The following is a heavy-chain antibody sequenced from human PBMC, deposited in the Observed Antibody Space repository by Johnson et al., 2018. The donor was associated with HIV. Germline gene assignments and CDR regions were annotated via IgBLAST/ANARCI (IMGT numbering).Heavy chain of an antibody. CDR3: AKDLGGTKTDEWGTDYYEFWNSYPVQDPRVVVGAFDI. CDR2: ISYDGSNQ. V-gene: IGHV3-30*18. CDR1: GFTFRSYA. D-gene: IGHD3-3*01. J-gene: IGHJ3*02. Sequence: QVQLVESGGGLVQPRGSLRLSCTASGFTFRSYAMHWVRQAPGKGLEWVALISYDGSNQYYADSVKGRFTISRDNSKNTLYLQVNCLTSADTAVYYGAKDLGGTKTDEWGTDYYEFWNSYPVQDPRVVVGAFDIWGHGTLVTVSS.